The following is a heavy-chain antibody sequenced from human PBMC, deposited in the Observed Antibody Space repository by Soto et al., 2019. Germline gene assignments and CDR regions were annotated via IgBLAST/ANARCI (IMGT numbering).Heavy chain of an antibody. CDR1: GFTISGKKY. D-gene: IGHD1-1*01. J-gene: IGHJ3*01. CDR3: ANWHEREHAEAV. V-gene: IGHV3-53*01. CDR2: IYDIDGS. Sequence: DVQLVESGGGLIQPGESLRLSCAAFGFTISGKKYVAWVRQAPGKGLEWVSAIYDIDGSFYADSVKGRFTTSSDSSKNTVYLQTNYLRPDETAVYDCANWHEREHAEAVWGIGTTVTVSS.